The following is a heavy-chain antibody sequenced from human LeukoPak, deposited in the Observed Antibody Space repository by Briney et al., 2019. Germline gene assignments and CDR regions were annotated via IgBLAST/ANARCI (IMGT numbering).Heavy chain of an antibody. CDR1: GYTFTSYY. V-gene: IGHV1-46*01. Sequence: ASMKVSCKASGYTFTSYYMHWVRQAPGQGLEWMGIINPSGGSTSYAQKFQGRVTMTRDTSTSTVYMELSSLRSEDTAVYYCAREVPYSSRINDAFDIWGQGTMVTVSS. CDR2: INPSGGST. D-gene: IGHD6-13*01. J-gene: IGHJ3*02. CDR3: AREVPYSSRINDAFDI.